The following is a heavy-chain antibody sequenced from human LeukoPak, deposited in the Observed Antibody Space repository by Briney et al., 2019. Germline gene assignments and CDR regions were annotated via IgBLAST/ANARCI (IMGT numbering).Heavy chain of an antibody. CDR3: ATGGPYYGSGSYYNALPPFDY. J-gene: IGHJ4*02. V-gene: IGHV1-2*02. Sequence: ASVKVSCKASGYTFTGYYMHWVRQAPGQGLEWMGWINPNSGGTNYAQKFQGRVTMTRDTSISTAYMELSSLRSEDTAVYYCATGGPYYGSGSYYNALPPFDYWGQGTLVTVSS. D-gene: IGHD3-10*01. CDR1: GYTFTGYY. CDR2: INPNSGGT.